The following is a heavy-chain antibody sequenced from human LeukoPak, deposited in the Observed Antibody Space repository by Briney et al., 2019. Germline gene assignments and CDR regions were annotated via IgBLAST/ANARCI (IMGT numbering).Heavy chain of an antibody. CDR2: ISSSSSTI. D-gene: IGHD6-13*01. Sequence: PGGSLRLSCAASGFTFSSYSMNWVRQAPGKGLEGGSYISSSSSTIYYAYSVKGRFTISRDNAKNSLYLQMNSLRAEDTAVYYCAREGEGQQLVGPGAFDIWGQGTMVTVSS. V-gene: IGHV3-48*01. CDR1: GFTFSSYS. J-gene: IGHJ3*02. CDR3: AREGEGQQLVGPGAFDI.